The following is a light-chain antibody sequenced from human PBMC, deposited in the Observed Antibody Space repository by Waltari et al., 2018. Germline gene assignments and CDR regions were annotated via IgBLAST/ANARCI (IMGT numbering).Light chain of an antibody. V-gene: IGLV2-8*01. J-gene: IGLJ2*01. CDR1: SSDVGAYNF. CDR3: SSYAGSTAV. CDR2: EVS. Sequence: QSALTQPPSASGSPGQSVAISCTGTSSDVGAYNFVSWYQQHPGKAPQLMIYEVSKRPSGVPARFSGSKSGNTASLTVSGLQAEDEADYYCSSYAGSTAVFGGGTKLSVL.